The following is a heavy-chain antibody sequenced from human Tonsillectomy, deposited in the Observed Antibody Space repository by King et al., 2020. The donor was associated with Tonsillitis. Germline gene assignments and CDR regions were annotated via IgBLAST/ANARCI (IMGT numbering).Heavy chain of an antibody. V-gene: IGHV3-48*01. CDR3: ARDDSSGYFDAFDY. J-gene: IGHJ4*02. CDR1: GFTFSSYN. CDR2: IRSTTNTR. Sequence: DVQLVESGGGLVQPGGSLRLSCAASGFTFSSYNMNWVRQAPGKGLEWVSYIRSTTNTRYHADSVQGRFTISRDNAKNSLYLQMNNLRAEDTAVYYCARDDSSGYFDAFDYWGQGTLVTVSS. D-gene: IGHD3-22*01.